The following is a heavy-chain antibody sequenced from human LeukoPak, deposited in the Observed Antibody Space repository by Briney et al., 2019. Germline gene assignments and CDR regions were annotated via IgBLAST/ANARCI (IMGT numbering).Heavy chain of an antibody. J-gene: IGHJ4*02. CDR3: ARDSAFTLFDY. CDR1: GGSFSGYY. D-gene: IGHD2-21*01. Sequence: PSKTLSLTCAVYGGSFSGYYWSWIRQPPGKGLEWIGEINHSGSTNYNPSLKSRVTISVDTSKNQFSLKLSSVTAADTAVYYCARDSAFTLFDYWGQGTLVTVSS. CDR2: INHSGST. V-gene: IGHV4-34*01.